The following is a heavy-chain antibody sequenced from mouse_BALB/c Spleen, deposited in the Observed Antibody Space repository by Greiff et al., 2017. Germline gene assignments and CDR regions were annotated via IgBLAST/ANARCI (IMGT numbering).Heavy chain of an antibody. J-gene: IGHJ3*01. V-gene: IGHV5-6*01. CDR2: ISSGGSYT. D-gene: IGHD2-2*01. CDR1: GFTFSSYG. Sequence: EVQVVESGGDLVKPGGSLKLSCAASGFTFSSYGMSWVRQTPDKRLEWVATISSGGSYTYYPDSVKGRFTISRDNAKNTLYLQMSSLKSEDTAMYYCARLGGYAWFAYWGQGTLVTVSA. CDR3: ARLGGYAWFAY.